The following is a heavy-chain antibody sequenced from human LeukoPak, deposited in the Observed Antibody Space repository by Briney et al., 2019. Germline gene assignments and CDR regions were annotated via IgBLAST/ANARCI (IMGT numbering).Heavy chain of an antibody. V-gene: IGHV4-39*01. CDR2: VYYTGNT. J-gene: IGHJ5*02. CDR1: GDSITRRGYF. D-gene: IGHD3-22*01. CDR3: ARHEPSSFYCESRGNWFYP. Sequence: SETLSLICTVSGDSITRRGYFWGWIRQRPGEGLEWIGSVYYTGNTYYNPSLKSRVTISVATSDNQVSLTIASVTAADTAIYYCARHEPSSFYCESRGNWFYPWGQGALVTVSS.